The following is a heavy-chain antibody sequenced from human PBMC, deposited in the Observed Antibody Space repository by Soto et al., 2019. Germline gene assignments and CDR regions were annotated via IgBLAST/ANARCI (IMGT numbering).Heavy chain of an antibody. CDR2: INHSGST. Sequence: ASETLSLTCAVYGGSFSGYYWSWIRQPPGKGLEWIGEINHSGSTNYNPSLKSRVTISVDTSKNQFSLKLSSVTAADTAVYYCARGRPRLGYCSGGSCHGGMDVWGQGTTVTVSS. J-gene: IGHJ6*02. CDR3: ARGRPRLGYCSGGSCHGGMDV. D-gene: IGHD2-15*01. CDR1: GGSFSGYY. V-gene: IGHV4-34*01.